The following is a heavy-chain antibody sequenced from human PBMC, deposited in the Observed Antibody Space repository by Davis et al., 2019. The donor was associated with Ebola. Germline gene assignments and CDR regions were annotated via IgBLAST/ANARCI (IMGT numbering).Heavy chain of an antibody. D-gene: IGHD1-26*01. CDR2: ISSSSSYI. CDR3: ARLPSYMTLDY. V-gene: IGHV3-21*01. Sequence: GGSLRLSCAASGFTVSSNYMSWVRQAPGKGLEWVSSISSSSSYIYYADSVKGRFTISRDNAKNSLYLQMNSLRAEDTAVYYCARLPSYMTLDYWGQGTLVTVSS. CDR1: GFTVSSNY. J-gene: IGHJ4*02.